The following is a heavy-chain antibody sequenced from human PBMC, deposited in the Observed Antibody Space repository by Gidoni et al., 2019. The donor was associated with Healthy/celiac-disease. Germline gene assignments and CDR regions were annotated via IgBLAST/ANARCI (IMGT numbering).Heavy chain of an antibody. CDR2: ISGSGGST. CDR1: GFPFSSYA. J-gene: IGHJ3*02. CDR3: AKATGFLDAFDI. D-gene: IGHD3-10*01. V-gene: IGHV3-23*01. Sequence: EVQLLESGGGLVQPGGSLRLSCAASGFPFSSYAMSWVRQVPGKGVGWVSAISGSGGSTYYADSVKGRFTISRDNSKNTLYLQMNSLRAEDTAVYYCAKATGFLDAFDIWGQGTMVTVSS.